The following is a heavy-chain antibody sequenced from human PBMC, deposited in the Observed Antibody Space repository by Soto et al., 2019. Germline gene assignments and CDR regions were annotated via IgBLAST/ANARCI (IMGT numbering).Heavy chain of an antibody. D-gene: IGHD4-17*01. V-gene: IGHV4-31*03. CDR1: GGSISSGGYY. CDR3: ARSDYGDYVFRFDY. Sequence: QVQLQESGPGLVKPSQTLSLTCTVSGGSISSGGYYWSWIRQHPGKGLEWIGYIYYSGSTYYNPSLESRVTISVDTSKNQFSLKLSSVTAADTAVYYCARSDYGDYVFRFDYWGQGTLVTVSS. J-gene: IGHJ4*02. CDR2: IYYSGST.